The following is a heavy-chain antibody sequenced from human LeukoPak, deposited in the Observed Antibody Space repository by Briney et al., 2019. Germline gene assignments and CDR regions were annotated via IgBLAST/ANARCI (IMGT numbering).Heavy chain of an antibody. V-gene: IGHV3-74*01. J-gene: IGHJ6*03. CDR3: ARGIHISTRYSYYYMDV. CDR2: INPDGGTT. CDR1: GFTFSNYW. Sequence: QPGGSLRLSCAASGFTFSNYWMHWVRQAPGKGLVWVSRINPDGGTTTYADSVKGRFTISRDNAKNRLYLQIHSLRAEDTAVYYCARGIHISTRYSYYYMDVWGKGTTVTISS. D-gene: IGHD5-18*01.